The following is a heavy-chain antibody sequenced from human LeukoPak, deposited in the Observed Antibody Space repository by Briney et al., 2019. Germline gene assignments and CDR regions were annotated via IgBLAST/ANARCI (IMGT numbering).Heavy chain of an antibody. Sequence: GASLRLSCAASGFTFSSYAMSWVRQAPGKGLEWVSAISGSGGSTYYADSVKGRFAISRDNYKNTLYLQTNSLRAEDTAVYYCAKGLAYCGGDCYSLDYWGQGTLVTVSS. CDR3: AKGLAYCGGDCYSLDY. D-gene: IGHD2-21*02. J-gene: IGHJ4*02. CDR2: ISGSGGST. V-gene: IGHV3-23*01. CDR1: GFTFSSYA.